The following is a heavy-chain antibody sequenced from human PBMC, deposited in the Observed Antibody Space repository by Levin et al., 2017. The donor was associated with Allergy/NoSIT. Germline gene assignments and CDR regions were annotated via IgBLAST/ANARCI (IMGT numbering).Heavy chain of an antibody. CDR2: ISYDGSNK. Sequence: GESLKISCAASGFTFSSYGMHWVRQAPGKGLEWVAVISYDGSNKYYADSVKGRFTISRDNSKNTLYLQMNSLRAEDTAVYYCAKDLGDGYKLIDYWGQGTLVTVSS. CDR3: AKDLGDGYKLIDY. V-gene: IGHV3-30*18. CDR1: GFTFSSYG. D-gene: IGHD5-24*01. J-gene: IGHJ4*02.